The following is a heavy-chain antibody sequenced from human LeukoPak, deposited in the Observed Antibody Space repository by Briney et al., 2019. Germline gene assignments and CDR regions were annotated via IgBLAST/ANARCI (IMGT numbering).Heavy chain of an antibody. CDR3: ARDRATPGYYYYGMDV. D-gene: IGHD5-24*01. CDR1: GGSISSGGYY. CDR2: IYYSGST. J-gene: IGHJ6*02. Sequence: SETLSLTCTVSGGSISSGGYYWSWIRQHPGKGLEWIGYIYYSGSTYYNPSLKSRVTISVDTSKNQFSLKLSSVTAADTAVYYCARDRATPGYYYYGMDVWGQGTTVTVSS. V-gene: IGHV4-31*03.